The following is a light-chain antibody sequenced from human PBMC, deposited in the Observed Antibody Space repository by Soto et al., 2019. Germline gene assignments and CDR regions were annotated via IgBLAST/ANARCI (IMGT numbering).Light chain of an antibody. CDR1: SSNIGSNH. V-gene: IGLV1-47*01. CDR3: QSYDRSLSGWV. J-gene: IGLJ3*02. CDR2: RNN. Sequence: QSVLTQPPSASGTPGQRVTISCSGSSSNIGSNHVYWYQHLPGRAPKLLIYRNNQRPSGVPDRFSGSKSGTSASLAITGLQAEDEADYYCQSYDRSLSGWVFGTGTKLTVL.